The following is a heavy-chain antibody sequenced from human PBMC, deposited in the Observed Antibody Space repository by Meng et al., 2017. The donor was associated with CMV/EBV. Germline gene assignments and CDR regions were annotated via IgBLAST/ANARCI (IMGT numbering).Heavy chain of an antibody. CDR3: AKALRGTLDLNDY. D-gene: IGHD1-7*01. Sequence: GESLKISCAASGFTFSSYGMNWVRQAPGKGLEWVAFIRYDGSNIYYADSVKGRFTISRDNSKNTLYLQMNSLRAEDTAVYYCAKALRGTLDLNDYWGQGTLVTVSS. CDR1: GFTFSSYG. CDR2: IRYDGSNI. V-gene: IGHV3-30*02. J-gene: IGHJ4*02.